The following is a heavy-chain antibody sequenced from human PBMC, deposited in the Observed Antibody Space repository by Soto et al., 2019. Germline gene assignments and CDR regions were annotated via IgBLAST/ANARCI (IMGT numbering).Heavy chain of an antibody. CDR3: VRVFGSSWNQAFFDY. CDR1: GFTFSSYS. CDR2: ISSSSSTI. V-gene: IGHV3-48*02. J-gene: IGHJ4*02. D-gene: IGHD3-10*01. Sequence: GGSLRLSCAASGFTFSSYSMNWVRQAPGKGLEWVSYISSSSSTIYYADSVKGRFTISRDNAKNSLYLQMNSLRDEDTAVYYCVRVFGSSWNQAFFDYWGQGTLVTVSS.